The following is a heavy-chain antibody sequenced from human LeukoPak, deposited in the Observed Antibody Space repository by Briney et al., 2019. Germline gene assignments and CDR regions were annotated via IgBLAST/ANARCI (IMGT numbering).Heavy chain of an antibody. D-gene: IGHD3-10*01. V-gene: IGHV3-30*04. Sequence: GRSLRLSCAASGFTFSSYAMHWVRQAPGKGLEWVAVISYDGSNKYYADSVKGRFTISRDNSQNTLYLQMNSLRAEDTAVYYCASSMVRGVTYYYYGMDVWGKGTTVTVSS. CDR1: GFTFSSYA. J-gene: IGHJ6*04. CDR3: ASSMVRGVTYYYYGMDV. CDR2: ISYDGSNK.